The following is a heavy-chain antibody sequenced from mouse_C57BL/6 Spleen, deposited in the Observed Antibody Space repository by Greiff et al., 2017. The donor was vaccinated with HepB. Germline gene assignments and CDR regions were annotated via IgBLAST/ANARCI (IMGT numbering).Heavy chain of an antibody. CDR2: IDPETGGT. CDR3: NPYYYGRDAMDY. J-gene: IGHJ4*01. Sequence: VKLMESGAELVRPGASVTLSCKASGYTFTDYEMHWVKQTPVHGLEWIGAIDPETGGTAYNQKFKGKAILTADKSSSTAYMELRSLTSEDSAVYYCNPYYYGRDAMDYWGQGTSVTVSS. D-gene: IGHD1-1*01. V-gene: IGHV1-15*01. CDR1: GYTFTDYE.